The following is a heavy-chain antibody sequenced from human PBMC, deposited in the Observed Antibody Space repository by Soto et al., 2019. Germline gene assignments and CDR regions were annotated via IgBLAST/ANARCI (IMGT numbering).Heavy chain of an antibody. CDR2: IGTAGDT. J-gene: IGHJ6*04. V-gene: IGHV3-13*01. Sequence: GGSLRLSCAASGFTFSSYDMHWVRQATGKGLEWVSAIGTAGDTYYPGSVKGRFTISRENAKNSLYLQMNSLRAGDTAVYYCARAPLVRFLEWPLDVWGKGTTVTVSS. CDR1: GFTFSSYD. D-gene: IGHD3-3*01. CDR3: ARAPLVRFLEWPLDV.